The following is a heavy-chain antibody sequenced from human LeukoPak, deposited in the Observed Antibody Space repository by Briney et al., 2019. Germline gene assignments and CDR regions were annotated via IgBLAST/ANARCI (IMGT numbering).Heavy chain of an antibody. V-gene: IGHV3-30*18. CDR2: ISNDGNDK. CDR1: GFTFSNYV. CDR3: AKDLRAYYYYALDV. Sequence: GGSLILSCAASGFTFSNYVIHWVRQAPGKGLEWVAVISNDGNDKFYTDSVKGRFTISRDNSKDTLYLQMDSLRPEDTAVYYCAKDLRAYYYYALDVWGQGTTVTVSS. J-gene: IGHJ6*02.